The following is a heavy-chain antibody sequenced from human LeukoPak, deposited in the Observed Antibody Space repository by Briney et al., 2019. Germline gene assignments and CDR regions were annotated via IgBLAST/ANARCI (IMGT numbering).Heavy chain of an antibody. CDR1: GFTFSSYA. CDR2: VSGSGGST. V-gene: IGHV3-23*01. J-gene: IGHJ6*03. D-gene: IGHD2-15*01. Sequence: GGSLRLSCAASGFTFSSYAMSWVRQAPGKGLEWVSAVSGSGGSTYYADSVKGRFTISRDNSKNTLYLQMNSLRAEDTAVYYGAKGNYCSGGSYHSGALDYYYCYIDVWGKGTTVTVSS. CDR3: AKGNYCSGGSYHSGALDYYYCYIDV.